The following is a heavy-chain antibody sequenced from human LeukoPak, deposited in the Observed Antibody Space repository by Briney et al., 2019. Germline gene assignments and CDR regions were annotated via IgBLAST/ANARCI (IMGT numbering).Heavy chain of an antibody. CDR1: GFTFDTFG. D-gene: IGHD3-3*01. Sequence: PGGSLRLSCAASGFTFDTFGMNWVRQAPGKGLEWVASVSSTLDNTYYADSVKGRFTISRDNSVNTRYLQMNSLRADDTAIYYCAKGTVRFLEWGQRGYFDYWGQGALVTVSS. CDR3: AKGTVRFLEWGQRGYFDY. J-gene: IGHJ4*03. V-gene: IGHV3-23*01. CDR2: VSSTLDNT.